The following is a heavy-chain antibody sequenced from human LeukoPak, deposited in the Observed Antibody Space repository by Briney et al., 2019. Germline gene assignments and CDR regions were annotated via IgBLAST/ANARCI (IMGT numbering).Heavy chain of an antibody. D-gene: IGHD2-2*01. CDR1: GDSISSYY. V-gene: IGHV4-4*07. CDR2: IHPSGST. J-gene: IGHJ3*02. Sequence: SETLSLTCTVSGDSISSYYWSWIRQPAGKGLEWIGRIHPSGSTNYNPSLKSRVTLSVDTSKNQFSLKLSSVTAADTAVYYCTRVALPAVKGAFDIWGQGTMVTVSS. CDR3: TRVALPAVKGAFDI.